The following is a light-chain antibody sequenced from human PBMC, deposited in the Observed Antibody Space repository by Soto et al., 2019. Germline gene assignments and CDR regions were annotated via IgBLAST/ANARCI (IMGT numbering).Light chain of an antibody. V-gene: IGKV3D-20*02. CDR3: QQRSNWPWT. J-gene: IGKJ1*01. CDR1: QGVSSSY. CDR2: DAS. Sequence: EIVLTQSPDALSLSPGERATLSCRASQGVSSSYLAWYQQKPGQAPRLLIYDASSRATGIPARFSGSGSGTDFTLTISSLEPEDFAVYYCQQRSNWPWTFGQGTKVDI.